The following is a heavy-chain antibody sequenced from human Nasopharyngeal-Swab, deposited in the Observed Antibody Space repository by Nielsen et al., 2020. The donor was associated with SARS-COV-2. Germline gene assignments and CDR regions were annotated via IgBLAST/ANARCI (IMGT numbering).Heavy chain of an antibody. V-gene: IGHV4-34*01. CDR3: ARVVRELDLKYYFHYHYMDV. CDR1: AGSFSGYY. J-gene: IGHJ6*03. CDR2: INHGGGT. D-gene: IGHD1-1*01. Sequence: GSLRLSCAVYAGSFSGYYGSWIRQSPGKGLEWVGEINHGGGTNYTPSLKSRVTTSIDMAKNQFSLKLTSVTAAATAVYYCARVVRELDLKYYFHYHYMDVWGKGTTVTVSS.